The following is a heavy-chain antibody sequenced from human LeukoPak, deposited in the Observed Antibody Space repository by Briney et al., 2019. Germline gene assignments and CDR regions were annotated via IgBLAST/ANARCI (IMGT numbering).Heavy chain of an antibody. Sequence: GGSLRLSCAASGFTVSSNYMSWVRQAPGKGLEWVSVIYSGGSTYYADSVKGRFTISRDNSKNTLYLQMNSLRAEDTAVYYCAKQLGYCSIGSCYFPYWGQGTLVTVSS. D-gene: IGHD2-15*01. CDR3: AKQLGYCSIGSCYFPY. J-gene: IGHJ4*02. CDR1: GFTVSSNY. CDR2: IYSGGST. V-gene: IGHV3-53*01.